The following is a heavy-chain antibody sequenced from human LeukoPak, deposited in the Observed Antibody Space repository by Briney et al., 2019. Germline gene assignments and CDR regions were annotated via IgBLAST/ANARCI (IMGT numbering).Heavy chain of an antibody. Sequence: PSQTLSLTCTVSGGSISSGSYYWSWIRQPAGKGLEWIGRIYTSGSTNYNPSLKSRVTISVDTSKNQFSLKLSSVTAADTAVYYCARGGWELRLGELSLSVAFDIWGQGTMVTVSS. CDR2: IYTSGST. V-gene: IGHV4-61*02. CDR1: GGSISSGSYY. J-gene: IGHJ3*02. CDR3: ARGGWELRLGELSLSVAFDI. D-gene: IGHD3-16*02.